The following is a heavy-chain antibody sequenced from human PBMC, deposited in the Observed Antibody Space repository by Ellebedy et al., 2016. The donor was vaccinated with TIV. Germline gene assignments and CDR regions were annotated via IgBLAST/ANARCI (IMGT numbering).Heavy chain of an antibody. J-gene: IGHJ4*02. V-gene: IGHV5-51*01. Sequence: KVSCKGSGYSFTTYWIGWVRQMPGKGLEWLGIIFPGDSYTKYSPSFQGQVTISADKSISTAYLQWSSLKASDTAMYYGARGSSWYEFDHWGQGTLVTVSS. CDR2: IFPGDSYT. D-gene: IGHD6-13*01. CDR3: ARGSSWYEFDH. CDR1: GYSFTTYW.